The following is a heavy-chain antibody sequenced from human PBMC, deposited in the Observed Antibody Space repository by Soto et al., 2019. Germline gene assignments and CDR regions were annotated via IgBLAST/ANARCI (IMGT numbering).Heavy chain of an antibody. Sequence: QLQLQESGPGLVKPSETLSLTCAVSGGSISSSSYYWGWIRHPPGEGLEWIGSIYYSGNTYYNPSLKSRVTISVDTSKNQFSLKLSSVTAADTAVYYCARPLRFLEWLDAFDIWGQGTMVTVSS. D-gene: IGHD3-3*01. V-gene: IGHV4-39*01. CDR1: GGSISSSSYY. CDR3: ARPLRFLEWLDAFDI. J-gene: IGHJ3*02. CDR2: IYYSGNT.